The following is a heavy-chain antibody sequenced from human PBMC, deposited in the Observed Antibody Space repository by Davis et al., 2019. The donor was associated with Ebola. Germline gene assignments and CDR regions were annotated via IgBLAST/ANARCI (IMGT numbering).Heavy chain of an antibody. J-gene: IGHJ6*02. Sequence: GESLKISCAASGFTVSSYDMNWVRQAPGKGLEWIADISSSSRSIYYADSVKGRFTISRDNAKNSLYLQMNSLRDEDTAVYYCVRDNRRGYGMDVWGQGTTVTVSS. CDR1: GFTVSSYD. V-gene: IGHV3-48*02. CDR2: ISSSSRSI. CDR3: VRDNRRGYGMDV.